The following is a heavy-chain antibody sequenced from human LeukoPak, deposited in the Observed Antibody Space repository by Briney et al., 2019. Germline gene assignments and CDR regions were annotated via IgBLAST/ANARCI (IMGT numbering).Heavy chain of an antibody. J-gene: IGHJ4*02. CDR2: ISSSSSYI. CDR3: ARAPSYYYDSSGYYYN. Sequence: GGSLRLSCAASGSTFSSYSMNWVRQAPGKGLEWVSSISSSSSYIYYADSVKGRFTISRDNAKNSLYLQMNSLRAEDTAVYYCARAPSYYYDSSGYYYNWGQGTLVTVSS. CDR1: GSTFSSYS. D-gene: IGHD3-22*01. V-gene: IGHV3-21*01.